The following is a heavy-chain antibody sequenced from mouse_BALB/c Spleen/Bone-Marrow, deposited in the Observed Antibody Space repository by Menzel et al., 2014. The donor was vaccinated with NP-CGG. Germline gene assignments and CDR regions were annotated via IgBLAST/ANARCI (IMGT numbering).Heavy chain of an antibody. CDR1: GFTFSDYY. Sequence: EVQRVESGGGLVQPGGSLKLSCATSGFTFSDYYMYWVRQTPEKRLEWVAYITKGGGSTYYPDIVKGQFTIFRDNAKNTLYLQMSRLKSEDTAMYYCARQLAYAMDYWGQGTSVTVSS. V-gene: IGHV5-12*02. J-gene: IGHJ4*01. CDR2: ITKGGGST. D-gene: IGHD4-1*01. CDR3: ARQLAYAMDY.